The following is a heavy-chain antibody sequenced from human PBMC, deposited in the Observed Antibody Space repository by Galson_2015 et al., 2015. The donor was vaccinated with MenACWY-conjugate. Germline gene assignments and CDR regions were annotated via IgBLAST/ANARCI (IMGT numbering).Heavy chain of an antibody. CDR3: ARHPPGGRGMDV. D-gene: IGHD1-26*01. J-gene: IGHJ6*02. CDR1: GYSLTNYW. CDR2: INPADSNI. Sequence: QSGAEVKKPGESLKISCKGSGYSLTNYWIAWVRQMPGKGLEWVGLINPADSNIRYSPSFQGQVTISADESISTAHLQWSSLKASDTAMYYCARHPPGGRGMDVWGRGTTVTVSS. V-gene: IGHV5-51*01.